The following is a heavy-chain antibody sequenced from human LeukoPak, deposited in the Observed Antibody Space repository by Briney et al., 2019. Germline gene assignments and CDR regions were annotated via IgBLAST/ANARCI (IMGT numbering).Heavy chain of an antibody. V-gene: IGHV3-43*02. J-gene: IGHJ6*02. Sequence: GGSLRLSCAASGFTFYDYAMHWVRQAPGKGLEWVSLISGDGGSTYYADSVKGRFTISRDNSKNSLYLQMNSLRTEDTALYYCAKERNYDFWSGYRGMDVWGQGTTVTVSS. CDR1: GFTFYDYA. CDR3: AKERNYDFWSGYRGMDV. CDR2: ISGDGGST. D-gene: IGHD3-3*01.